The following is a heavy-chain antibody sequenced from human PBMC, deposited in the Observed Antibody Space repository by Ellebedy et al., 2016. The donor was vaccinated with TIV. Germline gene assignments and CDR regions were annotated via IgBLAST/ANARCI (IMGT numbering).Heavy chain of an antibody. CDR1: GYSFTSYW. Sequence: GESLKISXKTSGYSFTSYWIAWVRQMPGKGLEWMGIIYPADSDTRHSPSFQGQVTISADMATKTVYLQWSSVKASDTGIYFCARHSLPSSSSYAARQSLDYWGQGTPVTVSS. D-gene: IGHD3-22*01. V-gene: IGHV5-51*01. CDR2: IYPADSDT. J-gene: IGHJ4*02. CDR3: ARHSLPSSSSYAARQSLDY.